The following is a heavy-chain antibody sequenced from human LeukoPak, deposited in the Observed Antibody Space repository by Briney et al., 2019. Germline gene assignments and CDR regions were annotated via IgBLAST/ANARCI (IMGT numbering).Heavy chain of an antibody. V-gene: IGHV4-59*08. CDR2: IYYSRST. Sequence: SETLSLTCTVSGGSISSYYWSWIRQPPGKGLEWIGYIYYSRSTNYNPSLKSRVTISVDTSKNQFSLKLSSVTAADTAVYYCARGLLDAFDIWGQGTMVTVSS. D-gene: IGHD1-26*01. CDR3: ARGLLDAFDI. J-gene: IGHJ3*02. CDR1: GGSISSYY.